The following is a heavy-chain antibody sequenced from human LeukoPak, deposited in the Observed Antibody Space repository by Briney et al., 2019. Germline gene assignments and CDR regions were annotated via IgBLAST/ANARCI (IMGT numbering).Heavy chain of an antibody. CDR2: ISWNSGSI. CDR3: AKDTRGYPLYYFDY. D-gene: IGHD3-22*01. Sequence: GGSLRLSCAASGFTFDDYAMRWVRQAPGKGLEWVSGISWNSGSIGYADSVKGRFTISRDNAKNSLYLQMNSLRAEDTALYYCAKDTRGYPLYYFDYWGQGTLVTVSS. CDR1: GFTFDDYA. V-gene: IGHV3-9*01. J-gene: IGHJ4*02.